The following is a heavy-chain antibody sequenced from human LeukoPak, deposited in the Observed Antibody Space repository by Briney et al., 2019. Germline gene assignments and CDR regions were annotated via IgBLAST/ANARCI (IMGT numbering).Heavy chain of an antibody. CDR1: GGSISSGSYY. J-gene: IGHJ3*02. D-gene: IGHD2-15*01. CDR3: ATYCSGGSCYDLDAFDI. V-gene: IGHV4-61*01. Sequence: PSETLSLTCTVSGGSISSGSYYWSWIRQPPGKGLEWIGYIYYSGSTNYNPSLKSRVTISVDTSKNQFSLKLSSVTAADTAVYYCATYCSGGSCYDLDAFDIWGQGTMVTVSS. CDR2: IYYSGST.